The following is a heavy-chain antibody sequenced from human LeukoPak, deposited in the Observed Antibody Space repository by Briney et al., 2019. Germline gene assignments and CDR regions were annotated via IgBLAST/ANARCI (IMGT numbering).Heavy chain of an antibody. J-gene: IGHJ6*03. Sequence: ASETLSLTCTVSGGSISSSSYYWGWIRQPPGKGLEWIGSIYYSGSTYYNPSLKSLVTISVDTSKNQFSLKLSSVTAADTAVYYCGRQYDFWSGYSSRPGYMDVWGKGTTVTVSS. D-gene: IGHD3-3*01. CDR2: IYYSGST. V-gene: IGHV4-39*01. CDR3: GRQYDFWSGYSSRPGYMDV. CDR1: GGSISSSSYY.